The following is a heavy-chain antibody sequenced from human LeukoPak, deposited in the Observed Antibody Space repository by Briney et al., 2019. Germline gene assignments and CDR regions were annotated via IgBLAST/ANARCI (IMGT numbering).Heavy chain of an antibody. CDR1: GFTFSSYG. CDR2: ISYDGSNK. J-gene: IGHJ4*02. D-gene: IGHD1-26*01. Sequence: GGSLRLSCAASGFTFSSYGMHWVRQAPGKGLEWVAVISYDGSNKYYADSVKGRFTISRDNSKNTLYLQMNSLRAEDTAVYYCAKDEGAGPFDYWGQGTLVTVSS. V-gene: IGHV3-30*18. CDR3: AKDEGAGPFDY.